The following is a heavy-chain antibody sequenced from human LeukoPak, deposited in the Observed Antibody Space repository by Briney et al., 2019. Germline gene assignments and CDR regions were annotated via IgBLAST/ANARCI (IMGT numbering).Heavy chain of an antibody. Sequence: SETLSLTCTVSGGSISSSSYYWGWIRQPPGKGLEWIGSIYYSGSTYYNPSLKSRVTISVDTSKNQFSLKLSSVTAADTAVYYCARDRIVAVANKAPPPYYYYGMDVWGQGTTVTVSS. J-gene: IGHJ6*02. CDR3: ARDRIVAVANKAPPPYYYYGMDV. V-gene: IGHV4-39*02. CDR2: IYYSGST. CDR1: GGSISSSSYY. D-gene: IGHD6-19*01.